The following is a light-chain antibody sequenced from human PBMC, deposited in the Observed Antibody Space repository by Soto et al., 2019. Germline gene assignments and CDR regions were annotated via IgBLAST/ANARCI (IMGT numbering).Light chain of an antibody. CDR3: QQYNSYPWP. CDR1: QSISSR. Sequence: DIQMTQSPSTLSASVGDRATITCRASQSISSRLAWYQQKPGKAPKLLIYKASSLESGVPSRFSGSGSGTEFTLTISSLQPDDFATYYCQQYNSYPWPFGQGTKVDIK. V-gene: IGKV1-5*03. J-gene: IGKJ1*01. CDR2: KAS.